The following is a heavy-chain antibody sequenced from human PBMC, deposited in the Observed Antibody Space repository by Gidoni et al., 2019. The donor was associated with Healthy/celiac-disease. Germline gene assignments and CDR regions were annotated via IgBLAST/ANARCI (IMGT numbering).Heavy chain of an antibody. Sequence: VQLVESGGGLVQPGGSLRLSCAASGFTFSSYSMNWVRQAQGKGLEWDSYISSSSSPIYYADSVKGRFTISRDNAKNSLYLKMNSLRDEDTAVYYCARAARLGYWGQGTLVTVSS. D-gene: IGHD6-6*01. V-gene: IGHV3-48*02. CDR1: GFTFSSYS. CDR3: ARAARLGY. J-gene: IGHJ4*02. CDR2: ISSSSSPI.